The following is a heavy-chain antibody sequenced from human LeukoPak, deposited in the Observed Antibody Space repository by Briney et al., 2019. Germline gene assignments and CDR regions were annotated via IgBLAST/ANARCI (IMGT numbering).Heavy chain of an antibody. J-gene: IGHJ3*02. CDR2: MYSSGST. D-gene: IGHD5-24*01. V-gene: IGHV4-39*07. CDR1: GGSISSSSYY. Sequence: SETLSLTCTVSGGSISSSSYYWGWIRQPPGKGLEWIGSMYSSGSTYYNPSLKSRVTISVDTSKNQFSLKLSSVTAADTAVYYCASGEMATITGDAFDIWGQGTMVTVSS. CDR3: ASGEMATITGDAFDI.